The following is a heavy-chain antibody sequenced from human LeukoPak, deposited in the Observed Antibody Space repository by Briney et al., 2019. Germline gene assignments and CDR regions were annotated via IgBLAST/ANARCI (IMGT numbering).Heavy chain of an antibody. D-gene: IGHD6-13*01. Sequence: SETLSLTCTVSGGSISSYYWSWIWQPPGKGLEWIGYIYYSGTTNYNPSLKSRVTISVDTSKNQFSLKLSSVTAADSAVYYCARGVYIAAAQYGYWGQGTLVTVSS. V-gene: IGHV4-59*01. CDR3: ARGVYIAAAQYGY. CDR2: IYYSGTT. J-gene: IGHJ4*02. CDR1: GGSISSYY.